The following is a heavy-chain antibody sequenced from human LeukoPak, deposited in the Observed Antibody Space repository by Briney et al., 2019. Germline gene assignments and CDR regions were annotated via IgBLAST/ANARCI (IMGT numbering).Heavy chain of an antibody. CDR1: GGSFSGHY. CDR2: INHSGST. J-gene: IGHJ3*02. CDR3: ARAPPSYDFWSGYQGSDAFDI. V-gene: IGHV4-34*01. Sequence: SETLSLTCAVYGGSFSGHYWSWIRQPPGKGLEWIGEINHSGSTNYNPSLKSRVTISVDTSKNQFSLKLSSVTAADTAVYYCARAPPSYDFWSGYQGSDAFDIWGQGTMVTVSS. D-gene: IGHD3-3*01.